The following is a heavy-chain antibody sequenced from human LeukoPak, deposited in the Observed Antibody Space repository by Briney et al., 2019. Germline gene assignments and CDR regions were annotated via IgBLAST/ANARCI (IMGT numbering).Heavy chain of an antibody. CDR2: ICYSGST. Sequence: PSETLSLTCTVSGGSVSSGSYYWSWIRQPPGKGLEWIGYICYSGSTNYNPSLKSRVTISVDTSKNQFSLKLSSVTAADTAVYYCAREFLGYCSGGSCYSGFWFDPWGQGTLVTVSS. CDR3: AREFLGYCSGGSCYSGFWFDP. J-gene: IGHJ5*02. D-gene: IGHD2-15*01. V-gene: IGHV4-61*01. CDR1: GGSVSSGSYY.